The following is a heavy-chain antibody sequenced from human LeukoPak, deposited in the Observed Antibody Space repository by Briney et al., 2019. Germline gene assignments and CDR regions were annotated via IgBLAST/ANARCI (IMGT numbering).Heavy chain of an antibody. V-gene: IGHV3-21*01. Sequence: PGGSLRLSCAASGFTFSSYSMNWVRQAPGKGLEWVSCISSSSSNIYYADSVKGRFTISRDNAKNSLYPQMNSLRAEDTAVYYCARAASMSGVFPDYWGQGTLVTVSS. D-gene: IGHD3-10*02. CDR2: ISSSSSNI. CDR1: GFTFSSYS. J-gene: IGHJ4*02. CDR3: ARAASMSGVFPDY.